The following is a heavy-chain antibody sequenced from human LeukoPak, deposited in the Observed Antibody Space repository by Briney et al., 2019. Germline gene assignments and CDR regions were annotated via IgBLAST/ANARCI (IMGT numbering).Heavy chain of an antibody. CDR3: ARAPNDYGDALFDY. CDR1: GGTFSSYA. Sequence: SVKVSCKASGGTFSSYAISWVRQAPGQGLEWMGGIIPIFGTANYAQKFQGRVTITTDKSTSTAYMELSSLRSEDTAVYYCARAPNDYGDALFDYWGQGTLVTVSS. V-gene: IGHV1-69*05. CDR2: IIPIFGTA. D-gene: IGHD4-17*01. J-gene: IGHJ4*02.